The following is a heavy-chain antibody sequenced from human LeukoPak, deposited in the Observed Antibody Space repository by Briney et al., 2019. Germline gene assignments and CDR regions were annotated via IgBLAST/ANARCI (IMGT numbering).Heavy chain of an antibody. V-gene: IGHV3-21*01. CDR2: ISSSSSYI. D-gene: IGHD6-19*01. J-gene: IGHJ4*02. CDR1: GFTVTNYN. CDR3: AKDGGPYSSGWYVDH. Sequence: GGSLRLSCAASGFTVTNYNMNWVRQAPGKGLEWVSSISSSSSYIYYADSVKGRFTISRDNSKNTLYLQMNSLRVEDTAVYHCAKDGGPYSSGWYVDHWGQGILVSVSS.